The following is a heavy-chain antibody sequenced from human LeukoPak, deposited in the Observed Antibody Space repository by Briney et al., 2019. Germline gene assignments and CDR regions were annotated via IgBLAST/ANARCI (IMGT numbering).Heavy chain of an antibody. V-gene: IGHV4-39*01. CDR3: ARHVYGEYGPGDY. CDR1: GDSFSSSSHY. CDR2: IRNSGNT. D-gene: IGHD4-17*01. J-gene: IGHJ4*02. Sequence: PSETLSLTCTVSGDSFSSSSHYWGWLRQPPGRGLEWIGSIRNSGNTYYRPSLKSRVTISVDTSKNQFSLKLSSVTAADTAVYYCARHVYGEYGPGDYWGQGILVTVSS.